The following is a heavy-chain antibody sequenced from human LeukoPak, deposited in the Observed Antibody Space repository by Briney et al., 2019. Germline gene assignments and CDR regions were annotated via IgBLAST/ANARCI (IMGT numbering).Heavy chain of an antibody. CDR3: ARGRCSGGSCYAVDFDY. Sequence: PSETLSLTCAVYGGSFSGYYWSWIRQPPGKGLEWIGEINHSGSTSYNPSLKSRVTISVDTSKNQISLKLSSVTAADTAVYYCARGRCSGGSCYAVDFDYWGPGTLVTVSS. CDR2: INHSGST. CDR1: GGSFSGYY. D-gene: IGHD2-15*01. V-gene: IGHV4-34*01. J-gene: IGHJ4*02.